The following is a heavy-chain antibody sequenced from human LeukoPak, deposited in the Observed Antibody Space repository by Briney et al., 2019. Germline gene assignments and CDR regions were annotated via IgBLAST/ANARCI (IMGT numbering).Heavy chain of an antibody. D-gene: IGHD2-2*01. CDR3: ASSTQISKYADY. J-gene: IGHJ4*02. Sequence: PGGSLRLSCAASGFTFSSYWMHWVRQAPGKGLVWVSRINSDGSITTYADSVRDRFTISRDNAKSTLYLQMNSLRAEDTAVYYCASSTQISKYADYWGQGALVTVSS. V-gene: IGHV3-74*01. CDR2: INSDGSIT. CDR1: GFTFSSYW.